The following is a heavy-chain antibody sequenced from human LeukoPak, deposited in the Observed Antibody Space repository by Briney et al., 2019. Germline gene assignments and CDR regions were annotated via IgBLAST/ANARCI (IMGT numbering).Heavy chain of an antibody. Sequence: GASVKVSCKVSGYTLTELSMHXVXXAPGTGLEWMGGFDPEDGETIDAQKFEGRVTMTEDTSTDTAYMELSSLRSEDTAVYYCATLRVTMVRGVGGFDYWGQGTLVTVSS. CDR3: ATLRVTMVRGVGGFDY. D-gene: IGHD3-10*01. J-gene: IGHJ4*02. CDR1: GYTLTELS. CDR2: FDPEDGET. V-gene: IGHV1-24*01.